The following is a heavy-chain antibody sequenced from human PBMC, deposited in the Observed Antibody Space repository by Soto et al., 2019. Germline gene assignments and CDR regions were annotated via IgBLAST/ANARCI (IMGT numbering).Heavy chain of an antibody. CDR3: ARYWYNWNDVGAFDI. Sequence: SETLSLTCTVSGGSISDYYWSLIRQPPGKGLEWIGYISYSGSTNYKPSLKSRVTISLDTSKKQFSLKMSSVTAADKAVYYCARYWYNWNDVGAFDIWGQGTMVTVSS. D-gene: IGHD1-1*01. J-gene: IGHJ3*02. CDR1: GGSISDYY. CDR2: ISYSGST. V-gene: IGHV4-59*01.